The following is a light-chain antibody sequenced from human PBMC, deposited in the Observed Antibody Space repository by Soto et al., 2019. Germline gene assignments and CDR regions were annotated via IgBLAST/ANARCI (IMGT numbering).Light chain of an antibody. CDR2: GAS. Sequence: VITQYTTTLSVSPGERATLSFRASQSVSSSLAWYQQKPGQAPRLLLYGASSRATGIPARFSGSGSGTEFTLTISSLQSEDFAVYFCQQYKIWPTFGQGAKVDI. CDR3: QQYKIWPT. V-gene: IGKV3-15*01. J-gene: IGKJ1*01. CDR1: QSVSSS.